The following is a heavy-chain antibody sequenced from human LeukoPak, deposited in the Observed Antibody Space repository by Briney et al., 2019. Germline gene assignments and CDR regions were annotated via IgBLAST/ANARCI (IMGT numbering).Heavy chain of an antibody. CDR1: GYIFTSHW. D-gene: IGHD6-19*01. Sequence: GGSLTISRQSSGYIFTSHWIGWGRPLSGKGLEGVGVIFPGDSDTSYSPSFQGQVTISVDKSITTAYLQWSSLKASDTAMYFCARGSGYSSAREVDYWGQGTLVTVSS. J-gene: IGHJ4*02. CDR3: ARGSGYSSAREVDY. V-gene: IGHV5-51*01. CDR2: IFPGDSDT.